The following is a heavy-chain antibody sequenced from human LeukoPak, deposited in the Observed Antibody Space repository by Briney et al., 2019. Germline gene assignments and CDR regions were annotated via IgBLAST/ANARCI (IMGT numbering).Heavy chain of an antibody. CDR2: ISSSSSTI. Sequence: GGSLRLSCAASGFTFSSYSMNWVRQAPGKGLEWVSYISSSSSTIYYADSVKGRFTISRDNAKNSLYLQMSSLRAEDTAVYYCARDPGSIPFDYWGQGTLVTVSS. CDR1: GFTFSSYS. CDR3: ARDPGSIPFDY. D-gene: IGHD2-2*01. V-gene: IGHV3-48*01. J-gene: IGHJ4*02.